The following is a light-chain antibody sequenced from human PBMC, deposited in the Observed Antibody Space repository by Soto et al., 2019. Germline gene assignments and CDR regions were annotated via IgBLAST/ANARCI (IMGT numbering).Light chain of an antibody. Sequence: QSVLTQPPSVSAAPGQKDTISCSGSSSNIGNNYVSWYQQLPGTAPKLLIYDNNKRPSGIPDRFSGSKSGTSATLGITGLQTGDKADYYCGTWDSSLSAVVFGGGTKLTVL. J-gene: IGLJ2*01. V-gene: IGLV1-51*01. CDR2: DNN. CDR1: SSNIGNNY. CDR3: GTWDSSLSAVV.